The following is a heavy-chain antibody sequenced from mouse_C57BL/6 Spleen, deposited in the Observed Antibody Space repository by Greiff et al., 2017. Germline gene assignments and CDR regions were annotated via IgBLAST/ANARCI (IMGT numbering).Heavy chain of an antibody. J-gene: IGHJ2*01. CDR3: ARSGTTVVGFDY. CDR2: IDPSDSYT. D-gene: IGHD1-1*01. Sequence: QDQLQQPGAELVMPGASVKLSCKASGYTFTSYWMHWVKQRPGQGLEWIGEIDPSDSYTNYNQKFKGKSTLTVDKSSSTAYMQLSSLTSEDSAVYYCARSGTTVVGFDYWGQGTTLTVSS. V-gene: IGHV1-69*01. CDR1: GYTFTSYW.